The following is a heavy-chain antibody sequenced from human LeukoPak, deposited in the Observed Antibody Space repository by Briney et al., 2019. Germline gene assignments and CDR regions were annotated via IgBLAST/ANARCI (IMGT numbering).Heavy chain of an antibody. J-gene: IGHJ6*02. Sequence: SQTLSLTCTVSGGSISSGGYYWSWIRQHPGKGLEWIGYIYYSGSTYYNPSLKSRVTISVDTSKNQFSLKLSSVTAADTAVYYCARHYYSSGSYYSRSYYYGMDVWGQGTSVTVSS. CDR2: IYYSGST. D-gene: IGHD3-10*01. CDR3: ARHYYSSGSYYSRSYYYGMDV. CDR1: GGSISSGGYY. V-gene: IGHV4-31*03.